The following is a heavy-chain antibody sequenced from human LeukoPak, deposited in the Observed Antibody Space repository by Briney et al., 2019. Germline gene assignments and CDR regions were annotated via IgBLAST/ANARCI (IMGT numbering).Heavy chain of an antibody. D-gene: IGHD3-10*01. CDR1: GFTFSDYY. J-gene: IGHJ6*03. CDR2: ISSSGSTI. CDR3: ARSNPRLLWFGELYSYMDV. V-gene: IGHV3-11*04. Sequence: GGSLRLSCAASGFTFSDYYMSWIRQAPGKGLEWVSYISSSGSTIYYADSVKGRFTISRGNAKNSLYLQMNSLRAEDTAVYYCARSNPRLLWFGELYSYMDVWGKGTTVTVSS.